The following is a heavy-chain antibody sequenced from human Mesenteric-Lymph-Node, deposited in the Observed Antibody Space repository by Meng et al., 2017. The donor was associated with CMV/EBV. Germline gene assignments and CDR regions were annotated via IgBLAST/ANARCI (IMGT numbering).Heavy chain of an antibody. CDR1: GFTFSSYW. CDR3: AKYTHRAVWSGYHSQAFDI. D-gene: IGHD3-3*01. CDR2: ISGSGEST. V-gene: IGHV3-23*01. J-gene: IGHJ3*02. Sequence: GESLKISCAASGFTFSSYWMSWVRQAPGKGLEWVSSISGSGESTYYADSVKGRFTISRDNSKNTLFLQMNSLRAEDTAVYYCAKYTHRAVWSGYHSQAFDIWGQGTMVTVSS.